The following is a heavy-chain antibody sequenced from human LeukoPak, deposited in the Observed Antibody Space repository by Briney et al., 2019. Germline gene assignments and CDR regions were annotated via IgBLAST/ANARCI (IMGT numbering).Heavy chain of an antibody. CDR2: ISGSGGST. J-gene: IGHJ4*02. CDR1: GFTFSTFA. V-gene: IGHV3-23*01. D-gene: IGHD3-22*01. Sequence: GSLRLSCAASGFTFSTFAMIWVRQPPGKGLEWVSGISGSGGSTFYADSVKGRFTISRDNSKNTLYLQMNSLRAEDTAVYYCAKDRAYYSDSSGYYLVRAYDYWGQGTLVTVSS. CDR3: AKDRAYYSDSSGYYLVRAYDY.